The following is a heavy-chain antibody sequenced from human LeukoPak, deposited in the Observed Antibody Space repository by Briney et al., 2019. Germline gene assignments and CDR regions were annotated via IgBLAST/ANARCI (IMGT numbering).Heavy chain of an antibody. D-gene: IGHD5-12*01. Sequence: GGSLRLSCAASGFTFSSYGMHWVRQAPGKGLEWVAVISYDGSNKYYADSVKGRFTISRDNSKNTLYLQMNSLRAEDTAVYYCAKETFYSGYGYWGQGTLVTVSS. J-gene: IGHJ4*02. CDR2: ISYDGSNK. CDR3: AKETFYSGYGY. CDR1: GFTFSSYG. V-gene: IGHV3-30*18.